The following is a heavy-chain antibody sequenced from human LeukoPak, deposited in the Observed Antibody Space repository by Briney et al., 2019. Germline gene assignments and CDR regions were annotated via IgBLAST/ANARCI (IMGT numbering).Heavy chain of an antibody. CDR1: GGSISSYY. V-gene: IGHV4-59*12. J-gene: IGHJ4*02. CDR3: ASALPFQLVH. D-gene: IGHD6-13*01. CDR2: IYYSGST. Sequence: SETLSLTCTVSGGSISSYYWSWVRQPPGKGLEWIGYIYYSGSTNYNPSLKSRVTISVDTSKNQFSLKLSSVTAADTAVYYCASALPFQLVHWGQGTLVTVSS.